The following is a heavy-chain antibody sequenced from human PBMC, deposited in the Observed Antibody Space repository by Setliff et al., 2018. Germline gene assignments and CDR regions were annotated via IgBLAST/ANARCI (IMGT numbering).Heavy chain of an antibody. J-gene: IGHJ4*02. CDR2: IKEDGSEK. D-gene: IGHD2-15*01. CDR1: GFTFSRYW. CDR3: ARGGNLIYYFDY. Sequence: GGSLRLSCVASGFTFSRYWMSWVRQAPGKGLEWMANIKEDGSEKYYMDSVKGRFTMSRDNAKNSLYLQMNSLRAEDTAVYYCARGGNLIYYFDYWGQGTLVTVSS. V-gene: IGHV3-7*04.